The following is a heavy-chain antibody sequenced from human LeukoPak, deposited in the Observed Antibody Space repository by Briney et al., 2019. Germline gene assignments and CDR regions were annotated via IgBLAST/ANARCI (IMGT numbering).Heavy chain of an antibody. CDR2: MNPNSGNT. Sequence: ASVKVSCKASGYTFTSYDTNWVRQATGQGLEWMGWMNPNSGNTGYAQKFQGRVTMTRNTSISTAYMELSSLRSEDTAVYYCARGLPTIFGNCMDVWGQGTTVTVSS. J-gene: IGHJ6*02. CDR3: ARGLPTIFGNCMDV. D-gene: IGHD3-3*01. V-gene: IGHV1-8*01. CDR1: GYTFTSYD.